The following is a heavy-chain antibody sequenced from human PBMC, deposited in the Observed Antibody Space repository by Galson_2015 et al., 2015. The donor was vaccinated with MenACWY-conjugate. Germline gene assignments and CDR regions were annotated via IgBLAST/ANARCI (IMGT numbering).Heavy chain of an antibody. D-gene: IGHD3-16*01. V-gene: IGHV3-9*01. CDR2: ISWDRSSI. J-gene: IGHJ3*02. CDR1: GFTFDDYA. CDR3: AKDSQGGLGDAFDI. Sequence: SPRLSCAASGFTFDDYAMHWVRQVPGEGLEWVSGISWDRSSIAYADSVKGRFTISRDNAKNSLYLQMNSLRAEDTALYYCAKDSQGGLGDAFDIWGQGTMVTVSS.